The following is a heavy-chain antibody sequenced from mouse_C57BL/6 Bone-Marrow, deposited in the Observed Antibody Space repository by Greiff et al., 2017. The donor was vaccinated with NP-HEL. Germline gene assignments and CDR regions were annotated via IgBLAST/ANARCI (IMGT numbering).Heavy chain of an antibody. D-gene: IGHD1-1*01. CDR2: IYPGDGDT. CDR3: ARGVTTVVADWYFDV. V-gene: IGHV1-82*01. Sequence: VQLVESGPELVKPGASVKISCKASGYAFSSSWMNWVKQRPGKGLEWIGRIYPGDGDTNYNGKFKGKATLTADKSSSTAYMQLSSLTSEDSAVYFCARGVTTVVADWYFDVWGTGTTVTVSS. CDR1: GYAFSSSW. J-gene: IGHJ1*03.